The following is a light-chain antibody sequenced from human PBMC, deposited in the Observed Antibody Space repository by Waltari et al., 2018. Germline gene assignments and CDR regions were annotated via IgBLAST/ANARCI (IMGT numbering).Light chain of an antibody. CDR2: EGS. CDR3: CSYAGGSTYV. V-gene: IGLV2-23*01. CDR1: SSDVGSYNL. J-gene: IGLJ1*01. Sequence: QSALTHPASVSGSPGQSITISCTGTSSDVGSYNLLSWYQQHPGKAPKPMIYEGSNPPSGVSNRFSGSKSGHTASLTISGLQAEDEADYYCCSYAGGSTYVFGTGTKVTVL.